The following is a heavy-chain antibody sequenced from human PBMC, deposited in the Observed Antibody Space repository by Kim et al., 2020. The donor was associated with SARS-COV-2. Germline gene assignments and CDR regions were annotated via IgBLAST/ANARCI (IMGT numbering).Heavy chain of an antibody. V-gene: IGHV1-46*01. CDR3: ARRRGGARAEYYFYY. J-gene: IGHJ4*02. Sequence: ASVKVSCKASGYTFTSYFMHWVRQAPGQGLEWMGVINPTGGSTSYAHKFQGRVTMTRDTSTSTVYMELSSLRSEDTAVYYCARRRGGARAEYYFYYLGQG. CDR1: GYTFTSYF. CDR2: INPTGGST. D-gene: IGHD3-10*01.